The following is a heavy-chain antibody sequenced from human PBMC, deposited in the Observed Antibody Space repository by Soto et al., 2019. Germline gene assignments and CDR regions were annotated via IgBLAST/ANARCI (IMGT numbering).Heavy chain of an antibody. CDR3: AVSIAAAGPLAY. CDR1: GFTFSSYG. V-gene: IGHV3-33*01. J-gene: IGHJ4*02. CDR2: IWYDGSNK. D-gene: IGHD6-13*01. Sequence: GGSLRLSCAASGFTFSSYGMHWVRQAPGKGLEWVAVIWYDGSNKYYADSVKGRFTISRDNSKNTLYLQMNSLRAEDTAVYYCAVSIAAAGPLAYWGQGTLVTVSS.